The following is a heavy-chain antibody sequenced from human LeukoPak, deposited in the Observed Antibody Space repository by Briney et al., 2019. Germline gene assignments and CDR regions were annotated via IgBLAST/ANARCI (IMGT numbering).Heavy chain of an antibody. V-gene: IGHV3-66*01. Sequence: SGGSLRLSCAASGFTVSSSYMSWVRRAPGKGLEWVSIIFTGGNTYYTDSVKGRFTISRDNSKNTLFLQMNSLRDEDTGVYYCVRDSYGTSWGKGNLVSV. CDR3: VRDSYGTS. J-gene: IGHJ5*02. CDR1: GFTVSSSY. D-gene: IGHD3-16*01. CDR2: IFTGGNT.